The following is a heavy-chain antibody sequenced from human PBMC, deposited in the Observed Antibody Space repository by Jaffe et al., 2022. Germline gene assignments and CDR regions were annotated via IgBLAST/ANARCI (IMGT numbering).Heavy chain of an antibody. CDR3: ARHISPYDFTSSYLGGANYYYLDV. CDR2: VYPGDSET. D-gene: IGHD3-3*01. V-gene: IGHV5-51*01. CDR1: GYTFTSYW. J-gene: IGHJ6*03. Sequence: DVQLVQSGGDVKKPGQSLKISCKASGYTFTSYWIGWLRQMPGKGLEWMGIVYPGDSETKYNPSFQGQVTISADKSINTAYLQWGSLKAADSAIYYCARHISPYDFTSSYLGGANYYYLDVWGKGTTVTVSS.